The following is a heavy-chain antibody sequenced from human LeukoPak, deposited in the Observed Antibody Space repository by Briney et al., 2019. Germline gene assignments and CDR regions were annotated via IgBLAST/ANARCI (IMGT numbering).Heavy chain of an antibody. J-gene: IGHJ1*01. V-gene: IGHV1-69*06. CDR1: GGTFSSYA. Sequence: SVKVSCKASGGTFSSYAISWVRQAPGQGLEWMGGIIPIFGTANYAQKFQGRVTITADKSTSTAYMELSSLRSEDTAVYYCASDCGGDCYPPAEYFQHWGQGILVTVSS. D-gene: IGHD2-21*02. CDR3: ASDCGGDCYPPAEYFQH. CDR2: IIPIFGTA.